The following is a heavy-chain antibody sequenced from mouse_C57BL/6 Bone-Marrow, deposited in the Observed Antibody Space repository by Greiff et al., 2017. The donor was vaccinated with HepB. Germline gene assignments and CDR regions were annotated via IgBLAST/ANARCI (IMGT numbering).Heavy chain of an antibody. V-gene: IGHV1-80*01. D-gene: IGHD2-4*01. CDR2: IYPGDGDT. Sequence: QVQLQQSGAELVKPGASVKISCKASGYAFSSYWMNWVKQRPGKGLEWIGQIYPGDGDTNYNGKVKGKATLTADKSSSTAYMQLSSLTSEDSAVYFCARFGYYDPYWYFDVWGTGTTVTVSS. CDR1: GYAFSSYW. CDR3: ARFGYYDPYWYFDV. J-gene: IGHJ1*03.